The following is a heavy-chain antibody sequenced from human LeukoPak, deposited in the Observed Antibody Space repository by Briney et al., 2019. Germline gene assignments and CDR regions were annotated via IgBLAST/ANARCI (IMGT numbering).Heavy chain of an antibody. CDR2: ICPGDSDT. CDR3: ARGLYYYDSSGYYYFDY. CDR1: GYNFTSYW. V-gene: IGHV5-51*01. J-gene: IGHJ4*02. Sequence: GESLKISCKGSGYNFTSYWIGWVRQMSGKGLEWMGIICPGDSDTRYSPSFQGQVTISADKSINTAYLQWSSLKASDTAMYYCARGLYYYDSSGYYYFDYWGQGTLVTVSS. D-gene: IGHD3-22*01.